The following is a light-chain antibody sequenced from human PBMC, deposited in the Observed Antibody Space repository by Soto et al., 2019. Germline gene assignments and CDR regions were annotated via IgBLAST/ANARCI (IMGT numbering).Light chain of an antibody. CDR2: GNS. Sequence: QSVLTQPPSVSGAPGQRVTISCTGRSSNIGAGYDVHWYQQLPGTAPKLIIYGNSNRPSGVPDRFSGSKSGTSASLAITGLQAEDEADYYCQSYDSSLSGWVFGGGTKVTVL. J-gene: IGLJ3*02. V-gene: IGLV1-40*01. CDR3: QSYDSSLSGWV. CDR1: SSNIGAGYD.